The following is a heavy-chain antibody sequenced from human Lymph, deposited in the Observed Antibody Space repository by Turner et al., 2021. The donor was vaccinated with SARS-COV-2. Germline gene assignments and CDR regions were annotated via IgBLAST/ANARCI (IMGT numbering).Heavy chain of an antibody. J-gene: IGHJ6*02. CDR3: ARYGSCGYFYYGLDV. D-gene: IGHD3-10*01. V-gene: IGHV3-30*04. Sequence: QVQLVESGGGVVQPGRSLRLSCSASGFTFSTYAIHWVRQAAGKGLEWVAVISYDGSNKYYADSVKGRFTISRDNSKNTLYLQMNSLRAEDTAVYYCARYGSCGYFYYGLDVWGQGTTVTVSS. CDR1: GFTFSTYA. CDR2: ISYDGSNK.